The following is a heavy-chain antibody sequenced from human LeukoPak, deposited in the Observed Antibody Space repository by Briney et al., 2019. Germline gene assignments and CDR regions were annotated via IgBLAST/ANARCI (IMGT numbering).Heavy chain of an antibody. J-gene: IGHJ4*02. Sequence: ASVKVSCKASGYTFTSYGISWVRQAPGQGLEWMGWVSAYNGNTNYAQKLQGRVTMTTDISTSTAYVELRSLRSDDTAVYYCARNPGLGVVVAIYYFDYWGQGTLVTVSS. V-gene: IGHV1-18*01. CDR1: GYTFTSYG. D-gene: IGHD2-15*01. CDR2: VSAYNGNT. CDR3: ARNPGLGVVVAIYYFDY.